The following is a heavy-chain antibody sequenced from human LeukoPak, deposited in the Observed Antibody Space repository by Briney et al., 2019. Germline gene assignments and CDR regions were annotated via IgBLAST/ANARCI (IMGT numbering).Heavy chain of an antibody. V-gene: IGHV4-61*02. Sequence: SETLSLTCTVSGGSISSGSYYWSWIRQPAGKGLEWIGRIYTSGSTNYNPSLKSRVTISVDTSKNQFSLKLSSVTAADTAVYYCARHLEGDYTFDYWGQGTLVTVSS. CDR1: GGSISSGSYY. CDR3: ARHLEGDYTFDY. CDR2: IYTSGST. D-gene: IGHD4-17*01. J-gene: IGHJ4*02.